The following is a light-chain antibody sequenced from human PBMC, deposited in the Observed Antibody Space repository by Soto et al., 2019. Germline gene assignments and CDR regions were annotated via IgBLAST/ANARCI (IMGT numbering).Light chain of an antibody. Sequence: DIQMTQSPSTLSASVGDRVTITCRASQSISRWLAWYRQKPGKVPELLIYETSNLESGVPSRFSGSGSGTEFTLTISSLQPDDFSTYYCHQYLDYGGLTFGGGTKVEIK. CDR1: QSISRW. J-gene: IGKJ4*01. CDR2: ETS. CDR3: HQYLDYGGLT. V-gene: IGKV1-5*03.